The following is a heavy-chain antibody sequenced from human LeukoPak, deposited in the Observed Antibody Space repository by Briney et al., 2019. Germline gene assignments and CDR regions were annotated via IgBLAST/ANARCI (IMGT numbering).Heavy chain of an antibody. CDR3: AKDLYYFGSGSHDY. CDR1: GFIFSSYA. V-gene: IGHV3-23*01. D-gene: IGHD3-10*01. CDR2: ISGSADIT. J-gene: IGHJ4*02. Sequence: GGSLRLSCAASGFIFSSYAMSWVRQAPGKGLEWGSGISGSADITDYADSVKGRFTISRDNSKNTLYLQMNSLRAEDTAVYYCAKDLYYFGSGSHDYWGQGTLVTVSS.